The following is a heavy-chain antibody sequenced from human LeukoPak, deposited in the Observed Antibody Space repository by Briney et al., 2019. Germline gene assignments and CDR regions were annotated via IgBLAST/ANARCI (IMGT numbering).Heavy chain of an antibody. J-gene: IGHJ4*02. Sequence: GASVKVSCKASGYTFTGYYMHWVRQAPGQGLEWMGWINPNSGGTNYAQKCQGWVTMTRDTSISTAYMELSRLGSDDTAVYYCARGGDSSGYYCPIDYWGQGALVTVSS. D-gene: IGHD3-22*01. CDR3: ARGGDSSGYYCPIDY. CDR2: INPNSGGT. V-gene: IGHV1-2*04. CDR1: GYTFTGYY.